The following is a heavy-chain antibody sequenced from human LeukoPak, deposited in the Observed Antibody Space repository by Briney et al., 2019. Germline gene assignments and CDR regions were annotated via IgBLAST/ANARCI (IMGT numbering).Heavy chain of an antibody. V-gene: IGHV4-59*01. Sequence: SETLSLTCTVSGGSISSYYWSWIRQPPGKGLEWIGYIYYSGSTNYNPSLKSRVTISVDTSKNQFSLKLSPVTAADTAVYYCARGGTGFDYWGQGTLVTVSS. CDR3: ARGGTGFDY. CDR2: IYYSGST. J-gene: IGHJ4*02. CDR1: GGSISSYY. D-gene: IGHD3/OR15-3a*01.